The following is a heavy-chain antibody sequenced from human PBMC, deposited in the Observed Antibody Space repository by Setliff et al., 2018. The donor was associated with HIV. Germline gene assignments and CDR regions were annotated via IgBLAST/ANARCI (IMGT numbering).Heavy chain of an antibody. CDR2: ISGSGGNT. D-gene: IGHD6-13*01. CDR1: GFTFNNYA. J-gene: IGHJ3*01. V-gene: IGHV3-23*01. Sequence: PGGSLRLSCAASGFTFNNYAMSWVRQAPGKGLERASAISGSGGNTYYADSVRGRFTVSRDNSKSTVYLQMSGLRAEDTAVYFCARDHGGSSLVWGQGTMVTVSS. CDR3: ARDHGGSSLV.